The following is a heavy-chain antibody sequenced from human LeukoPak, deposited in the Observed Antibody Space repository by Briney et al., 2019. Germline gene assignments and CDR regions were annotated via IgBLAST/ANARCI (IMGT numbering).Heavy chain of an antibody. CDR2: ISPNSCGT. CDR1: GYTFTGYY. V-gene: IGHV1-2*02. J-gene: IGHJ6*02. D-gene: IGHD6-13*01. Sequence: ASVKVSCKASGYTFTGYYMHWVRQAPGQGLEWMGWISPNSCGTNYAQKFQGRVTMTRDTSISTAYMELSRLRSDDTAVYYCARMTTGIAAAGDYYYYYGMDVWGQGTTVTVSS. CDR3: ARMTTGIAAAGDYYYYYGMDV.